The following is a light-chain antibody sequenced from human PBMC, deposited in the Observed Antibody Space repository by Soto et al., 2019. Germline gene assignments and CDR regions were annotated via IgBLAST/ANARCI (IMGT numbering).Light chain of an antibody. CDR3: QQRSNSPPAT. Sequence: EIVLTQSPATLSLSPGERATLSCRASQSVSSYLAWYQQKPGQAPRLLIYDSSNKATGFPGRFSGSGSGTDFTLTISRLEPEDLAVYYCQQRSNSPPATFRQRTKLEIK. V-gene: IGKV3-11*01. CDR2: DSS. J-gene: IGKJ2*01. CDR1: QSVSSY.